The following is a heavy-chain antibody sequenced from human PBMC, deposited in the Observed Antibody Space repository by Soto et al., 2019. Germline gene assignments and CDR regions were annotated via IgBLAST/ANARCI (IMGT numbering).Heavy chain of an antibody. D-gene: IGHD3-10*01. CDR3: ARDPIWFGELFHYYYGMDV. CDR2: INHSGST. CDR1: GGSFSGYY. Sequence: SETLSLTCAVYGGSFSGYYWSWIRQPPGKGLEWIGEINHSGSTNYNPSLKSRVTISVDTSKNQFSLKLSSVTAADTAVYYCARDPIWFGELFHYYYGMDVWGQGTTVTVSS. J-gene: IGHJ6*02. V-gene: IGHV4-34*01.